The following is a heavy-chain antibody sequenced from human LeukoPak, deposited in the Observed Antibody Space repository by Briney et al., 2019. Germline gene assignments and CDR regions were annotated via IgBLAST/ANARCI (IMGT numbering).Heavy chain of an antibody. CDR2: ISPNGGST. CDR3: ARVVGSSGWSDY. Sequence: GGSLRLSCAVSGFTFSNYAMHWVRQAPGKGLEYVSTISPNGGSTYYANSVKGRFTISRDNSKNTLYLQMGSLRAEDTAVYYCARVVGSSGWSDYWGQGTLVTVSS. D-gene: IGHD6-19*01. CDR1: GFTFSNYA. V-gene: IGHV3-64*01. J-gene: IGHJ4*02.